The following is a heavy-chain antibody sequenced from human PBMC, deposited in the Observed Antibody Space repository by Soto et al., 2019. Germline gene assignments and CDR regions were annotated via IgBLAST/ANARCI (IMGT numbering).Heavy chain of an antibody. Sequence: QVQLQESGPGLVKPSETLSLTCTVSGGSISNYYWNWIRQPPGKGLEWIGYIHYSGSTDYNPSLKSRFTISVDTSKNHFSLKLNSVTAADTAIYYCARHTFIPGYADHRNWFDPWGQGTLVTVSS. D-gene: IGHD5-18*01. CDR3: ARHTFIPGYADHRNWFDP. V-gene: IGHV4-59*08. CDR2: IHYSGST. CDR1: GGSISNYY. J-gene: IGHJ5*02.